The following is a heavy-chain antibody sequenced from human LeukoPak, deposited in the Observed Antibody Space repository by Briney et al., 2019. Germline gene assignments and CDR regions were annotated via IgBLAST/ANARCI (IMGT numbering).Heavy chain of an antibody. CDR3: ARGGGYSYGSFDY. CDR2: ISSSSDYI. CDR1: GFTFNNYI. V-gene: IGHV3-21*01. J-gene: IGHJ4*02. Sequence: GGSLRLSCAASGFTFNNYIMNWVRQAPGKGLEWVSSISSSSDYIYYADSVKGRFTISRDNAKNTLYLQMNSLRAEDTAVYYCARGGGYSYGSFDYWGQGTLVTVSS. D-gene: IGHD5-18*01.